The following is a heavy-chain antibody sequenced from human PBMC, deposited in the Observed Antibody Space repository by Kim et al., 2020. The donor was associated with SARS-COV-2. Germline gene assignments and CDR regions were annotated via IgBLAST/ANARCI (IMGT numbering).Heavy chain of an antibody. Sequence: ADYVTGRLTISRDNSKKTLYLQMNSLRAEDTAVYYCARDPYYDFWYFDLWGRGTLVTVSS. D-gene: IGHD3-3*01. V-gene: IGHV3-30*01. CDR3: ARDPYYDFWYFDL. J-gene: IGHJ2*01.